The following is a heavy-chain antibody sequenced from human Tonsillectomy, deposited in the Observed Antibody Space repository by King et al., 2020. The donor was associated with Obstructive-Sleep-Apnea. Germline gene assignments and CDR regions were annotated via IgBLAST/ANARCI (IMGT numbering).Heavy chain of an antibody. D-gene: IGHD2-15*01. Sequence: VQLVESGGGLVKPGGSLRLSRVASGFTFSSYSINWVRQAPGKGLEWVSSISGSSSYIYYADSMKGRFTISRDNAKNSLYLQINSLRAEDTAVYYCVRDYSVVSGLDVWGLGTTVTVSS. CDR3: VRDYSVVSGLDV. V-gene: IGHV3-21*01. CDR1: GFTFSSYS. CDR2: ISGSSSYI. J-gene: IGHJ6*02.